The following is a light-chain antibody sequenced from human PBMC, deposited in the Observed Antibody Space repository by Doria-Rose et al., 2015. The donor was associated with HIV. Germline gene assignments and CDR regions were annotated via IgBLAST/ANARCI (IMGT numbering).Light chain of an antibody. CDR2: GNN. CDR1: SSNIGAGYD. CDR3: QSYDSSLSGSV. Sequence: SSNIGAGYDVHWYQQLPGTAPKLIIYGNNNRPSGVPDRFSGSKSGTSASLAITGLQAEDEAYYYCQSYDSSLSGSVFGGGTKLTVL. J-gene: IGLJ2*01. V-gene: IGLV1-40*01.